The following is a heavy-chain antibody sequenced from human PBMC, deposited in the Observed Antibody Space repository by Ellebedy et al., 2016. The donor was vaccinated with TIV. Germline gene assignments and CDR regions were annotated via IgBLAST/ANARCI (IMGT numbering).Heavy chain of an antibody. D-gene: IGHD4-17*01. CDR1: GFSFRSYW. CDR3: ARRGSYGDYAVQVNSWFDP. CDR2: IYQDGSMK. J-gene: IGHJ5*02. Sequence: GESLKISCAVSGFSFRSYWMAWVRQAPGKGLEWVANIYQDGSMKYYADSVKGRFTISRDNAKNSLYLHMNSLRAEETAVYYCARRGSYGDYAVQVNSWFDPWGQGTLVTVSS. V-gene: IGHV3-7*01.